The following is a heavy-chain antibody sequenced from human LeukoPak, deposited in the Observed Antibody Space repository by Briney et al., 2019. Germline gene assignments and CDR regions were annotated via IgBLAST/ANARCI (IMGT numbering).Heavy chain of an antibody. Sequence: GESLKISCKGSGYSFTSYCIGWVRQMPGKGLEWMGIIYPGDSDTRYSPSFQGQVTISADKSISTAYLQWSSLKASDTAMYYCARGTPYCGGDCYSFDYWGQGTLVTVSS. J-gene: IGHJ4*02. CDR1: GYSFTSYC. CDR2: IYPGDSDT. D-gene: IGHD2-21*02. V-gene: IGHV5-51*01. CDR3: ARGTPYCGGDCYSFDY.